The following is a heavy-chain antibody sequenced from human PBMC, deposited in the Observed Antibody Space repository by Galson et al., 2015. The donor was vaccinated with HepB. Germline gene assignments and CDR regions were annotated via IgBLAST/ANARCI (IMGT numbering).Heavy chain of an antibody. CDR1: GFTFSSYG. CDR3: AKESGIPRYGAYFDY. Sequence: SLRLSCAASGFTFSSYGMQWVRQAPGKGLEWVAVISYGGGTKIYADSVKGRFTISRDDSKNTLYLQLNSLRAEDTAVYHCAKESGIPRYGAYFDYWGQGTLVTVSS. D-gene: IGHD4/OR15-4a*01. J-gene: IGHJ4*02. V-gene: IGHV3-30*18. CDR2: ISYGGGTK.